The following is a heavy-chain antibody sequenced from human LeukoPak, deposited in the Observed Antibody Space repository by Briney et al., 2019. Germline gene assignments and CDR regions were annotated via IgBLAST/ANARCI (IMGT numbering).Heavy chain of an antibody. V-gene: IGHV5-51*01. D-gene: IGHD3-16*01. J-gene: IGHJ3*02. Sequence: GESLKISCKGSGYTFTSYWIGWVRQIPGKGLAWMGIIYPGDSDTRYSPSFQGQVTISADKSISTAYLQWSSLKASDTAVYYCARHRDYVPDIWGQGTMVTVSS. CDR3: ARHRDYVPDI. CDR2: IYPGDSDT. CDR1: GYTFTSYW.